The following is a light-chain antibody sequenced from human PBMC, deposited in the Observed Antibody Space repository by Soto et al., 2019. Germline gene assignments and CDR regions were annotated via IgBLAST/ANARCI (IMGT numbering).Light chain of an antibody. V-gene: IGKV1-27*01. J-gene: IGKJ4*01. Sequence: DIHVTQYTSSLSAFLGYIVTITCRASQGISNYLAWYQQKPGKVPKLLIYAASTLQSGVPSRFSGSGSGTDFTLTISSLQPEDVATYYCQKYNSAPLTFGGGTKVAIK. CDR1: QGISNY. CDR2: AAS. CDR3: QKYNSAPLT.